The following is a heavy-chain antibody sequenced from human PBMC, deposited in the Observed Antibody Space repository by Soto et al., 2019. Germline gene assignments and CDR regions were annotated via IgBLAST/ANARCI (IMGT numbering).Heavy chain of an antibody. Sequence: PGGSLRLSCAASGFTFSSYAMHWVRQAPGKGLEWVAVISYDGSNKYYADSVKGRFTISRDNSKNTLYLQMNSLRAEDTAVYYCARVATILWIQQSDYWGQGTLVTVS. CDR3: ARVATILWIQQSDY. CDR2: ISYDGSNK. V-gene: IGHV3-30-3*01. J-gene: IGHJ4*02. CDR1: GFTFSSYA. D-gene: IGHD5-18*01.